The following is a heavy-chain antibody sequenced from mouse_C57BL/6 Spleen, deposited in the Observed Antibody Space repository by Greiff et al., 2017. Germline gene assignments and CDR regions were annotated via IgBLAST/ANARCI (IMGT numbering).Heavy chain of an antibody. CDR1: GYTFTSYW. V-gene: IGHV1-50*01. D-gene: IGHD1-1*01. Sequence: QVQLQQPGAELVKPGASVKLSCKASGYTFTSYWMQWVKQRPGQGLEWIGEIDPSDSYTNYNQQFKGKATLTVDTSSSTAYMQLSSLTSEDSAVYYCARYRRYGSSYDAMDYWGQGTSVTVSS. CDR2: IDPSDSYT. CDR3: ARYRRYGSSYDAMDY. J-gene: IGHJ4*01.